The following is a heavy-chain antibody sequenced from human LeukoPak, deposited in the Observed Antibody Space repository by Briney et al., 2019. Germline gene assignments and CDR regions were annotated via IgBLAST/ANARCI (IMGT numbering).Heavy chain of an antibody. D-gene: IGHD1-20*01. CDR2: IKEDGSEK. CDR3: ARDEYNWNVDAFDI. CDR1: GFTFSSNW. V-gene: IGHV3-7*01. J-gene: IGHJ3*02. Sequence: PGGSLRLSCAASGFTFSSNWMSWVRQAPGKGLEWVANIKEDGSEKYCVDSVKGRFTISRDNAKNSLYPQMNSLRAEDTAVYYCARDEYNWNVDAFDIWGQGTVVTVSS.